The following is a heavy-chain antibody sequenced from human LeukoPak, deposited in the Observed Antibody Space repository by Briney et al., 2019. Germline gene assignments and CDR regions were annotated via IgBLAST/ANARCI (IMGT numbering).Heavy chain of an antibody. CDR2: ISDGGDDK. J-gene: IGHJ3*01. CDR1: GFTFSSYA. CDR3: ASDLDYGDIDDSFDV. D-gene: IGHD4-17*01. Sequence: GRSLRRSCAASGFTFSSYAMHWVRQAPGQGRDWVAVISDGGDDKFYTDSVKGRFSISRDNSKNTLYLQMNSLRAEDTAAYHCASDLDYGDIDDSFDVWGQGTMVTVSS. V-gene: IGHV3-30*10.